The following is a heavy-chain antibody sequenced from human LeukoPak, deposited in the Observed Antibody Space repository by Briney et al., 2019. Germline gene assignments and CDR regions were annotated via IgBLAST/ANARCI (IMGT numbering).Heavy chain of an antibody. D-gene: IGHD1-1*01. CDR1: GYTFTSYD. V-gene: IGHV1-8*01. Sequence: ASVKVSRKASGYTFTSYDINWVGQATGQGLEWMGWMNPNSGNTGYAQKFQGRVTMTRNTSISTAYMELSSLRSEDTAAYYCAAGTTGTTLADYWGQGTLVTVSS. J-gene: IGHJ4*02. CDR3: AAGTTGTTLADY. CDR2: MNPNSGNT.